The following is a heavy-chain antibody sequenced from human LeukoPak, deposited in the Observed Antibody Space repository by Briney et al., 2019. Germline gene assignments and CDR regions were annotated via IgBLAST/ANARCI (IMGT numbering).Heavy chain of an antibody. V-gene: IGHV3-66*01. Sequence: GGSLRLSCAASGFTVRSNQMNWVRQAPGKGLEWVSVIHSGGSTFYADSVKGRFIISRDNSKNTLYLQMKSLRAEDTAVYHCARDGDYGWFDPWGQGTLVTVSS. J-gene: IGHJ5*02. CDR1: GFTVRSNQ. CDR3: ARDGDYGWFDP. CDR2: IHSGGST. D-gene: IGHD4-17*01.